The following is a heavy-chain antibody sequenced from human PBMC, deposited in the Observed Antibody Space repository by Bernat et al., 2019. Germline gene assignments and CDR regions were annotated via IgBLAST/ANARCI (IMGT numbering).Heavy chain of an antibody. V-gene: IGHV1-2*04. CDR2: INPNNGDT. D-gene: IGHD6-13*01. CDR1: GYTFTGYY. J-gene: IGHJ4*02. CDR3: ASAIGSSRWYYFDY. Sequence: QVQLVQSGAEVKKPGASVKVSCKASGYTFTGYYIHWVRQAPGQGLEWMGWINPNNGDTNYVQKFQGWVTMTGDTSISTAYMELSRLTSDDTAVYYCASAIGSSRWYYFDYWGQGTLVTVSS.